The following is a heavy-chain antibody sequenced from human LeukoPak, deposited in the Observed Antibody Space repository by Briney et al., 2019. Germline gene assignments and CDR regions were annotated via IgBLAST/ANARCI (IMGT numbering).Heavy chain of an antibody. V-gene: IGHV1-69*06. CDR2: IIPIFGTA. Sequence: SVKVSCKASGGTFSSYAISWVRQAPGQGLEWMGGIIPIFGTANYAQKFQGRVTITADKSTSTAYMELSSLRSEDTAVYYCARGGLLGPYSNYDPFDYWGQGTLVTVSS. CDR3: ARGGLLGPYSNYDPFDY. CDR1: GGTFSSYA. D-gene: IGHD4-11*01. J-gene: IGHJ4*02.